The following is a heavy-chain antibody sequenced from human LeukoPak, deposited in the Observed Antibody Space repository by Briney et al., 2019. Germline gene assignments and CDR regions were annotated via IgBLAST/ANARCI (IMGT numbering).Heavy chain of an antibody. J-gene: IGHJ4*02. CDR1: GGSISSYY. Sequence: KASETLSLTCTVSGGSISSYYWSWIRQPPGKGLEWIGYIYYSGSTNYNPSLKSRVTISVDTSKNQFSLKLSSVTAADTAVYYCARHVRGGVGGSSTGMFDYWGQGTLVTVSS. CDR3: ARHVRGGVGGSSTGMFDY. D-gene: IGHD1-26*01. CDR2: IYYSGST. V-gene: IGHV4-59*08.